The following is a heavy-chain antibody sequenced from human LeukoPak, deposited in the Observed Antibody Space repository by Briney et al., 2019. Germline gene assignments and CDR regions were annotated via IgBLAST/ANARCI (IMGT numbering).Heavy chain of an antibody. CDR1: GGTFSSYA. D-gene: IGHD3-22*01. CDR3: ARGKYYYDNSGYYYPFDY. Sequence: ASVKVSCKASGGTFSSYAISWVRQAPGQGLEWMGRIIPILGIANYAQKFQGRVTITADKSTSTAYMELRSLKSDDTAVYYCARGKYYYDNSGYYYPFDYWGLGTLITVSS. V-gene: IGHV1-69*04. CDR2: IIPILGIA. J-gene: IGHJ4*02.